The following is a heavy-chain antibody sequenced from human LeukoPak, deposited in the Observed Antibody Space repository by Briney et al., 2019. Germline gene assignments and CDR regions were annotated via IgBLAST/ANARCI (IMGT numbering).Heavy chain of an antibody. CDR1: GYTFTGYY. J-gene: IGHJ4*02. CDR2: INPNSGGT. Sequence: ASVKVSCKASGYTFTGYYMHWVRQAPGQGLEWMGWINPNSGGTNYAQKLQGRVTMTTDTSTSTAYMELRSLRSDDTAVYYCARDLGDTLTYYDFWSGSKNYYFDYWGQGTLVTVSS. CDR3: ARDLGDTLTYYDFWSGSKNYYFDY. V-gene: IGHV1-2*02. D-gene: IGHD3-3*01.